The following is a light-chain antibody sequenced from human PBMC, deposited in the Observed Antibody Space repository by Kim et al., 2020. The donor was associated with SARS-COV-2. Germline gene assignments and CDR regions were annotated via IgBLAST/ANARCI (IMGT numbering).Light chain of an antibody. V-gene: IGKV3-15*01. CDR3: QQYDTWPPVT. CDR1: QSVSSK. CDR2: GAS. J-gene: IGKJ4*01. Sequence: SPGERVTLSCRASQSVSSKLAGYQQKPGQAPRLLIYGASTRATGTPARFSGSGSGTEFTLDISSLQSEDFAVYYCQQYDTWPPVTFGGGTKVDIK.